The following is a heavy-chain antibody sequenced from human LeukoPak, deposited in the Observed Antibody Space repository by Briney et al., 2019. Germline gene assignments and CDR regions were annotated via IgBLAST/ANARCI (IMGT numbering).Heavy chain of an antibody. CDR2: ISGNGGTT. CDR3: ARGRTGAGRYYLDY. Sequence: GGSLRLSCAASGFIFSTFGMHWVRQAPGKGLEWVSSISGNGGTTYYADSVKGRFIISRDNSKNTLHLQINSLRVEDTAKYCCARGRTGAGRYYLDYWGQGTLVTVSS. CDR1: GFIFSTFG. V-gene: IGHV3-23*01. J-gene: IGHJ4*02. D-gene: IGHD3-10*01.